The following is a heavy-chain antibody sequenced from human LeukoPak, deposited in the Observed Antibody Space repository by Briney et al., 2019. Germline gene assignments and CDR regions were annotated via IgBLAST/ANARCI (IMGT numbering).Heavy chain of an antibody. D-gene: IGHD3-3*01. CDR1: GGSFSGYY. CDR2: INHSGST. J-gene: IGHJ6*02. V-gene: IGHV4-34*01. Sequence: NPSETLSLTCAVYGGSFSGYYWSWIRQPPGKGLEWIGEINHSGSTNYNPSLKSRVTISVDTSKNQFSLKLSSVTAADTAVYYCARLLRFFGTGYYHGMDVWGQGTTVTVSS. CDR3: ARLLRFFGTGYYHGMDV.